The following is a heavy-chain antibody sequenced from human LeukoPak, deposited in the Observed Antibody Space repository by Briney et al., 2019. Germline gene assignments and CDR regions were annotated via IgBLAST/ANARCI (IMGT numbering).Heavy chain of an antibody. CDR3: AKDISGTGVSGAAAFMGYYYGMDV. Sequence: GGSLRLSCAASGFTFDDYAMHWVRQAPGKGLEWVSLISWDGGSTYYADSVKGRFTISRDNSKNSLYLQMNSLRAEDTALYYCAKDISGTGVSGAAAFMGYYYGMDVWGQGTTVTVSS. CDR1: GFTFDDYA. D-gene: IGHD6-13*01. V-gene: IGHV3-43D*03. J-gene: IGHJ6*02. CDR2: ISWDGGST.